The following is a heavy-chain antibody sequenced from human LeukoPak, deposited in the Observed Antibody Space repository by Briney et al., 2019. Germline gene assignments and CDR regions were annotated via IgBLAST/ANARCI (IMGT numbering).Heavy chain of an antibody. J-gene: IGHJ4*02. Sequence: QPGGSLRLSCAASGFTFDDYGMGWVRQAPGKGLQWLATIKSDGSETYYLDSVKGRFTISRDNAKNSLYLQMNSLRADDSAVYYCARYCTFRTCSATNFDAWGQGTLVTVSS. CDR2: IKSDGSET. D-gene: IGHD2-8*01. V-gene: IGHV3-7*01. CDR1: GFTFDDYG. CDR3: ARYCTFRTCSATNFDA.